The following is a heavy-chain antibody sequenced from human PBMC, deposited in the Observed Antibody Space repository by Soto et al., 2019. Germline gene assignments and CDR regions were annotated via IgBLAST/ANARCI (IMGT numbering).Heavy chain of an antibody. CDR3: AREITMVRGVLSNYGMDV. Sequence: SETLSLTCAVYGGSFSGYYWSWIRQPPGKGLGWIGEINHSGSTNYNPSLKSRVTISVDTSKNQFSLKLSSVTAADTAVYYCAREITMVRGVLSNYGMDVWGQGTTVT. CDR1: GGSFSGYY. CDR2: INHSGST. V-gene: IGHV4-34*01. D-gene: IGHD3-10*01. J-gene: IGHJ6*02.